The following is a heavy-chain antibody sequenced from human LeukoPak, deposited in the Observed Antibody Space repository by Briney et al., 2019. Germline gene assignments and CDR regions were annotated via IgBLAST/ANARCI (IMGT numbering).Heavy chain of an antibody. D-gene: IGHD2-2*01. CDR3: ASWVVVVPASNYYGMDV. J-gene: IGHJ6*02. V-gene: IGHV1-2*02. CDR1: GYTFTGYY. Sequence: VSVKVSCKASGYTFTGYYMHWVRQAPGQGLEWMGWINPNSGGTNYAQKFQGRVTMTRDTSISTAYMELSRLRSDDTAVYYCASWVVVVPASNYYGMDVWGQGTTVTVSS. CDR2: INPNSGGT.